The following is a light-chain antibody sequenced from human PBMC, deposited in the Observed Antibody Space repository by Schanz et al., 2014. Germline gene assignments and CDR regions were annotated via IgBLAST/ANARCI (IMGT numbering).Light chain of an antibody. J-gene: IGLJ3*02. CDR2: DVT. CDR1: SSDVGSYNL. CDR3: SSYAGTNNFGV. V-gene: IGLV2-8*01. Sequence: QSALTQPASVSGSPGQSITISCTGTSSDVGSYNLVSWYQQHPGKAPKLLIYDVTKRPSGVPDRFSGSKSGNTASLTVSGLQAEDEADYYCSSYAGTNNFGVFGGGTKLTVL.